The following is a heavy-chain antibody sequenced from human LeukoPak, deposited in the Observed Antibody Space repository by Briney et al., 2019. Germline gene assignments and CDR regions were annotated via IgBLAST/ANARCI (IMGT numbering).Heavy chain of an antibody. CDR3: ARGYDSSGYHY. Sequence: SETLSLTCAVYGGSFSGYYWSWIRQPPGKGLEWIGEINHSGSTNYNPSLKSRVTISVDTSKNQFSLKLSSVTAADTAVYYCARGYDSSGYHYWGQGTLVTVSS. D-gene: IGHD3-22*01. CDR1: GGSFSGYY. CDR2: INHSGST. J-gene: IGHJ4*02. V-gene: IGHV4-34*01.